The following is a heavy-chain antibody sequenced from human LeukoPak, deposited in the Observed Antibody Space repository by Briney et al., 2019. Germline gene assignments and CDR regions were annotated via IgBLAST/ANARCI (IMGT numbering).Heavy chain of an antibody. J-gene: IGHJ4*02. CDR3: ARSNGDYTILGY. CDR2: IDTSGST. D-gene: IGHD4-17*01. V-gene: IGHV4-61*02. CDR1: GGSISSDSYY. Sequence: SETLSLTCTVSGGSISSDSYYWTWIRQPTGKGLEWIGRIDTSGSTNYNPSLKSRLTISLDTSKNQFSLKLNSVTAADTAVYYCARSNGDYTILGYWGQGTLVTVSS.